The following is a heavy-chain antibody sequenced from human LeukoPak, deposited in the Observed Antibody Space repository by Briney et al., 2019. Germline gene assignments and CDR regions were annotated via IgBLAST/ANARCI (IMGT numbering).Heavy chain of an antibody. CDR3: AREVAVTYDSSGYSVDY. J-gene: IGHJ4*02. D-gene: IGHD3-22*01. CDR1: GYTFTGYY. Sequence: ASVKVSCKASGYTFTGYYMHWVRQAPGQGLGWMGWINPNSGGTNYAQKFQGRVTMTRDTSISTAYMELSRLRSDDTAVYYCAREVAVTYDSSGYSVDYWDQGTLVTVSS. CDR2: INPNSGGT. V-gene: IGHV1-2*02.